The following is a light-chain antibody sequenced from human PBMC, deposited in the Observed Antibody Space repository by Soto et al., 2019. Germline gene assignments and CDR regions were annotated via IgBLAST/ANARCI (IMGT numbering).Light chain of an antibody. J-gene: IGKJ1*01. CDR2: KAS. V-gene: IGKV1-5*03. Sequence: DIQMTQSPSTLSASVGDRVTITCRASQSIGSWLAWFQQKPGKAPKVLIYKASSLQTGVPVRFSGSGSGTEFTLTISSLQPDDFATYYCQQYNSYSSFGQGTKVEIK. CDR1: QSIGSW. CDR3: QQYNSYSS.